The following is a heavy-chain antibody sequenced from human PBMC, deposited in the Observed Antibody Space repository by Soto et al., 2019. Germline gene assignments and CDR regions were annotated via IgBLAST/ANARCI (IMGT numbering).Heavy chain of an antibody. J-gene: IGHJ6*02. D-gene: IGHD3-10*01. CDR2: ISWNSGSI. CDR1: GFTFDDYA. Sequence: EVQLVESGGGLVQPGRSPRLSCAASGFTFDDYAMHWVRQAPGKGLEWVSGISWNSGSIGYADSVKGRFTISRDNAKNSLYLQMNSLRAEDTALYDWAKDAITMVRGVISYYGMDVWGQGTTVTVSS. V-gene: IGHV3-9*01. CDR3: AKDAITMVRGVISYYGMDV.